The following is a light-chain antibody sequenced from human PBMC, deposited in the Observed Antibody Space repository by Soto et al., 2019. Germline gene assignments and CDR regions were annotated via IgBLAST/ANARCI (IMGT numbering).Light chain of an antibody. CDR2: DVT. Sequence: QSVLTQPASVSGSPGQSITISCTGTSSDIGDYAYVSWYQHLPGKAPKLLIFDVTHRPSGVSDRFSGSKSGNTASLTISGVRPEDEADYYCCSYTDIALDVVFGGGTKVTVL. CDR3: CSYTDIALDVV. CDR1: SSDIGDYAY. V-gene: IGLV2-14*01. J-gene: IGLJ2*01.